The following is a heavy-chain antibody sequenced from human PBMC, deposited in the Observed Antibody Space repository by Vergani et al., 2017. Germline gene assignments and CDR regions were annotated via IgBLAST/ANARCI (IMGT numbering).Heavy chain of an antibody. CDR3: AKGVGLRLGESFNWFDP. D-gene: IGHD3-16*01. J-gene: IGHJ5*02. CDR2: ISWNSGSI. Sequence: EVQLVESGGGLVKPGGSLRLSCAASGFTFDDYAMHWVRQAPGKGLEWVSGISWNSGSIGYADSVKGRFTSSRDNAKNSLYLQMNSLRAEDTALYYCAKGVGLRLGESFNWFDPWGQGTLVTVSS. CDR1: GFTFDDYA. V-gene: IGHV3-9*01.